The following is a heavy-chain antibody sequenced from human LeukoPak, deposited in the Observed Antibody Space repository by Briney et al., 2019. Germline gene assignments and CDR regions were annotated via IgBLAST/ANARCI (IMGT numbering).Heavy chain of an antibody. V-gene: IGHV3-48*01. Sequence: GGSLRLSCAASGFTFSSYWMTWVRQGPGNGLEWVSYISSSSSTIYYADSVKGRFTISKDNAKNSLYLKMNSLRAEDTAVYYCARDKNRGDYDLLAVYWGQGTLVTVSS. CDR3: ARDKNRGDYDLLAVY. D-gene: IGHD4-17*01. CDR2: ISSSSSTI. J-gene: IGHJ4*02. CDR1: GFTFSSYW.